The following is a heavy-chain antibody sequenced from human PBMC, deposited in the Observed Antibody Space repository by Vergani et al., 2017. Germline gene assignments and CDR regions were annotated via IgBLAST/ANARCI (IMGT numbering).Heavy chain of an antibody. D-gene: IGHD3-16*01. CDR3: AKTQTGASGGGYFDL. V-gene: IGHV3-23*04. Sequence: EVQLVESGGGLVQPGGSLRLSCAASGFTFSSYAMSWVRQAPGKGLEWVSTISGSGGGTYYADSVKGRFTISRDNSKNTLYLQMNSLRAEDTAVYYCAKTQTGASGGGYFDLWGRGTLVTVSS. CDR1: GFTFSSYA. J-gene: IGHJ2*01. CDR2: ISGSGGGT.